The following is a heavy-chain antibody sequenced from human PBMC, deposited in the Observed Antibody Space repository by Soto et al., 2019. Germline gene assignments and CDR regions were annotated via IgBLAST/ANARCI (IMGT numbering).Heavy chain of an antibody. J-gene: IGHJ4*02. CDR2: ISYEGSTK. CDR1: GFTFSTYG. Sequence: HPGGSLRLSCAASGFTFSTYGMHWVRQAPGKGLEWVAVISYEGSTKYYADSVKGRFTISRDNSKNTLDLQMNSLRAEDTAVYFCANSRLTSLYYWGLGTLVTVSS. CDR3: ANSRLTSLYY. V-gene: IGHV3-30*18.